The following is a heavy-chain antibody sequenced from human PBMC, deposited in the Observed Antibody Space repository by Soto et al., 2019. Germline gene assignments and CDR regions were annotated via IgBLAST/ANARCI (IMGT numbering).Heavy chain of an antibody. J-gene: IGHJ3*02. CDR1: GGSISSGCYY. Sequence: SETLSLTCPVSGGSISSGCYYWSWIRQHPGKGLGWIGYIYYSGSTYYNPSLKSRVTISVDTSKNQFSLKLSSVTAADTAVYYCAREGRARGYYDILTGYRDDAFDIWGQGTMVTVSS. D-gene: IGHD3-9*01. CDR2: IYYSGST. V-gene: IGHV4-31*03. CDR3: AREGRARGYYDILTGYRDDAFDI.